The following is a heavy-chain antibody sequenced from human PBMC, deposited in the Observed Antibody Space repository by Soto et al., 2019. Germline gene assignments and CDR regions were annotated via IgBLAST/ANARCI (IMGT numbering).Heavy chain of an antibody. D-gene: IGHD3-3*01. CDR3: ARLFGPITEEDYCGVDV. V-gene: IGHV4-39*02. CDR2: IYRTGSA. J-gene: IGHJ6*04. Sequence: QLQLQESGPGLVKPSGTLSLICTVSGGSIFSTYYWGWIRQPPGKGLEWIGAIYRTGSAYYDPSLKKRVTISVYTSKNHFSLRLSSVTAASTAVYYCARLFGPITEEDYCGVDVGGEGTTVTVSS. CDR1: GGSIFSTYY.